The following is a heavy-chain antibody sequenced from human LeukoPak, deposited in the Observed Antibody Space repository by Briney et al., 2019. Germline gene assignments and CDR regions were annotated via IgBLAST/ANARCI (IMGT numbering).Heavy chain of an antibody. D-gene: IGHD1-26*01. CDR3: ARDYGGATYYYYYYMDV. Sequence: GGSLRLSCAASGFTFSSYSMNWVRQAPGKGLEWVSYISSSSSTIYYADSVKDRFTISRDNAKNSLYLQMNSLRAEDTAVYYCARDYGGATYYYYYYMDVWGKGTTVTVSS. V-gene: IGHV3-48*01. CDR1: GFTFSSYS. J-gene: IGHJ6*03. CDR2: ISSSSSTI.